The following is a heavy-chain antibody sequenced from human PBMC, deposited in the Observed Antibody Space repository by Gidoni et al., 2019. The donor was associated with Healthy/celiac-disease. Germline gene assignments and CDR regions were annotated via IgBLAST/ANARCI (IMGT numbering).Heavy chain of an antibody. J-gene: IGHJ4*02. Sequence: QVQLQESGPGLVKPSETLSLTCTVSGGSISSYYWSWIRQPPGKGLEWIGYIYYSGSTNYNPSLKSRVTISVDTSKNQFSLKLSSVTAADTTVYYCARREGYCSGGSCFYYFDYWGQGTLVTVSS. CDR1: GGSISSYY. CDR2: IYYSGST. V-gene: IGHV4-59*01. CDR3: ARREGYCSGGSCFYYFDY. D-gene: IGHD2-15*01.